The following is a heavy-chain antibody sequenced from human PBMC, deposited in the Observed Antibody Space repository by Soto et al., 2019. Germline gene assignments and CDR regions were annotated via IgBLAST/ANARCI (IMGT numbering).Heavy chain of an antibody. J-gene: IGHJ6*02. CDR2: IYYSGST. D-gene: IGHD2-8*01. Sequence: SETLSLTCTVSGGSISSYYWSWIRQPSGKGLEWIGYIYYSGSTNYNPSLKSRVTISVDTSKNQFSLKLSSVTAADTAVYYCARGGVSTTAGMDVWGQGTTVTVSS. V-gene: IGHV4-59*12. CDR3: ARGGVSTTAGMDV. CDR1: GGSISSYY.